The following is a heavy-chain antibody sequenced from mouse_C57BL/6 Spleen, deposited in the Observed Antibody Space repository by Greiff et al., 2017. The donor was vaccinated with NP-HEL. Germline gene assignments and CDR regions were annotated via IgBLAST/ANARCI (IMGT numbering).Heavy chain of an antibody. CDR1: GFTFTDYY. Sequence: EVKLMESGGGLVQPGGSLSLSCAASGFTFTDYYMSWVRQPPGKALEWLGFIRNKANGYTTEYSASVKGRFTISRDNSQSILYLQMNALRAEDSATYYCARGGDYAMYYWGQGTSVTVSS. CDR2: IRNKANGYTT. V-gene: IGHV7-3*01. J-gene: IGHJ4*01. CDR3: ARGGDYAMYY.